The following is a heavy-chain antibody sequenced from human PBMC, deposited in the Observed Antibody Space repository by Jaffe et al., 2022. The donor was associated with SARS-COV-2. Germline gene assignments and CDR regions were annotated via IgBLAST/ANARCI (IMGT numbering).Heavy chain of an antibody. V-gene: IGHV5-51*01. Sequence: DVQLVQSGAEVKKPGESLKISCKTSGYSFSSYWIGWVRQMPGEGLEWMGIVYPGDSDTRYSPSFQGQVTISADKSITTAYLQWANLKASDTAMYYCARGGVDYRTFDYWGQGTLVTVSS. CDR2: VYPGDSDT. J-gene: IGHJ4*02. CDR1: GYSFSSYW. CDR3: ARGGVDYRTFDY. D-gene: IGHD1-26*01.